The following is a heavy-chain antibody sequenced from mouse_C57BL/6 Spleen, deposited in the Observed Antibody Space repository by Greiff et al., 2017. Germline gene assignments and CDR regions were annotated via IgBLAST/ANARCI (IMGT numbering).Heavy chain of an antibody. Sequence: QVQLQQPGTELVKPGASVKLSCKASGYTFTSYWMHWVKQRPGQGLEWIGNINPSNGGTNYNEKFKSKATLTVDKSSSTAYMQLSSLTSEDSAVDYWARVKYYGSGGYFDVWGTGTTVTVSS. CDR3: ARVKYYGSGGYFDV. D-gene: IGHD1-1*01. CDR2: INPSNGGT. J-gene: IGHJ1*03. CDR1: GYTFTSYW. V-gene: IGHV1-53*01.